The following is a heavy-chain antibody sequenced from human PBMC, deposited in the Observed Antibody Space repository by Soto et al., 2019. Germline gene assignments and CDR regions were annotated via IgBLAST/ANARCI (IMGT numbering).Heavy chain of an antibody. V-gene: IGHV3-74*01. CDR2: INTDGSYT. CDR1: GFTFSTYW. CDR3: AREEYSSGFDP. Sequence: GGSLRLSCAASGFTFSTYWMHWVRQAPGKGLVWVSHINTDGSYTSSADSMKARFTISRDNAKNTLYLQMNSLRAEDTAVYYCAREEYSSGFDPWGQGTLVTVSS. J-gene: IGHJ5*02. D-gene: IGHD6-19*01.